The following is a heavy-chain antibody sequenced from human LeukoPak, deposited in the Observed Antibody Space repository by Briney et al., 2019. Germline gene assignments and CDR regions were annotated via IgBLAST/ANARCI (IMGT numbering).Heavy chain of an antibody. V-gene: IGHV3-9*01. CDR3: ARGALLTRDSGYPVFAY. Sequence: GRSLRLSCAASGFTFDDYAMHWVRQAPGKGLEWVSGISWNSGSIGYADSVKGRFTISRDNAKMSVDLQMNSLSGEDTATYYCARGALLTRDSGYPVFAYWGQGTQVTVSS. J-gene: IGHJ4*02. D-gene: IGHD5-12*01. CDR2: ISWNSGSI. CDR1: GFTFDDYA.